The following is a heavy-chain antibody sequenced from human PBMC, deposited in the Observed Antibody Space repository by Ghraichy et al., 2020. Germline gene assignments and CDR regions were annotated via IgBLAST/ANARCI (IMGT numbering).Heavy chain of an antibody. J-gene: IGHJ3*02. CDR2: IIPIVGTA. CDR1: GGTFSSYA. Sequence: SVKVSCKASGGTFSSYAIRWVRQAPGQGLEWMGGIIPIVGTANYAQKFQGRVTITADESTSTAYMELSSLRSEDTAVYYCAAFHYYDSSGYYWGAFDIWGQGTMVTVSS. D-gene: IGHD3-22*01. CDR3: AAFHYYDSSGYYWGAFDI. V-gene: IGHV1-69*13.